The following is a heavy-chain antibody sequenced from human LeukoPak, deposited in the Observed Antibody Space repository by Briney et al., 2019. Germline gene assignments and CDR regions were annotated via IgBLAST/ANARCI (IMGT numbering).Heavy chain of an antibody. CDR1: GYTFTGYY. J-gene: IGHJ6*02. V-gene: IGHV1-2*04. CDR2: INPNSGGT. CDR3: ARTYDILEGMDV. D-gene: IGHD3-9*01. Sequence: GASVKVSCTASGYTFTGYYMHWVRQAPGQGLEWMGWINPNSGGTNYAQKFQGWVTMTRDTSISTAYMELSRLRSDDTAVYYCARTYDILEGMDVWGQGTTATVSS.